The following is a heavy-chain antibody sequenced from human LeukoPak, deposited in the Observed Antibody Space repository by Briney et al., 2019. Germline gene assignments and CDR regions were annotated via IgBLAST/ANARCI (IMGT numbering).Heavy chain of an antibody. J-gene: IGHJ4*02. CDR1: GFTFSSYA. Sequence: GGSLRLSCAASGFTFSSYAMHWVRQAPGKGLEWVAVISYDGSNKYYADSVKGRFTISRDNAKNSLYLQMNSLRAEDTAVYYCASLSNRRYFDYWGQGTLVTVSS. V-gene: IGHV3-30-3*01. CDR2: ISYDGSNK. CDR3: ASLSNRRYFDY.